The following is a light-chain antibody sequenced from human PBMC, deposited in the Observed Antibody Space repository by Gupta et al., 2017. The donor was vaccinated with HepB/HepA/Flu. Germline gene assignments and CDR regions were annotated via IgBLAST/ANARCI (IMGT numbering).Light chain of an antibody. CDR2: ENN. CDR1: SSNIVNKY. V-gene: IGLV1-51*02. J-gene: IGLJ2*01. CDR3: GTWASRLSAVVV. Sequence: QSVLTQPPSVSAAPRQQVTISCSGSSSNIVNKYVSGYQQLPGTAPKLLIDENNKRPSGIHDRFAGSKSSTYDTLGITGRQTGDEAEDDCGTWASRLSAVVVFGGGTKLTVL.